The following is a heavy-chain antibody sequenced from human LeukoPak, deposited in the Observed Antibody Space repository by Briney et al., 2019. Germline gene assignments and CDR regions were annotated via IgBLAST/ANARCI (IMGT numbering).Heavy chain of an antibody. CDR1: GDSISSYY. CDR3: ARGGSLAYNWIDP. J-gene: IGHJ5*02. D-gene: IGHD6-13*01. V-gene: IGHV4-4*07. CDR2: VDTSGRT. Sequence: PSETLSLTCSVSGDSISSYYWNWIRQPAGKGLEWIGRVDTSGRTNYNPSLKSRVTMSLDTSKNQFSLRVSSVTAADTAVYYCARGGSLAYNWIDPWGQGILVTVSS.